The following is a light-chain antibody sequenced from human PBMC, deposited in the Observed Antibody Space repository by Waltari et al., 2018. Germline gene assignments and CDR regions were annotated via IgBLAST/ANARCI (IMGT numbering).Light chain of an antibody. Sequence: QSLLTQPPSISGAPGQRVTISCSGGSSTSGRNGVNWYAQVPGTTPKLLMYRSDQRPSGVSDRFSGSKSGTSASLAITGLLSADEADYICATWDDSLNAWIFGGGTRLTVL. V-gene: IGLV1-44*01. CDR2: RSD. J-gene: IGLJ2*01. CDR3: ATWDDSLNAWI. CDR1: SSTSGRNG.